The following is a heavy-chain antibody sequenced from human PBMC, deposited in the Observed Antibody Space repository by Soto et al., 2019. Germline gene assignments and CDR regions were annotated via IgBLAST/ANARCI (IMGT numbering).Heavy chain of an antibody. CDR3: ARPIVVVPAAHRYYYYYGMDV. Sequence: QVQLVQSGAEVKKPGSSVKVSCKASGGTFSSYAISWVRQAPGQGLEWMGGIIPIFGTANYAQKFQGRVTTTADESTSTAYMELSSLRSEDTAVYYCARPIVVVPAAHRYYYYYGMDVWGQGTTVTVSS. CDR2: IIPIFGTA. J-gene: IGHJ6*02. CDR1: GGTFSSYA. V-gene: IGHV1-69*01. D-gene: IGHD2-2*01.